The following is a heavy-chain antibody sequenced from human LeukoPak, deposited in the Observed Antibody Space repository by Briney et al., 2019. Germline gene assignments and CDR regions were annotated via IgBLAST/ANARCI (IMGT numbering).Heavy chain of an antibody. J-gene: IGHJ4*02. V-gene: IGHV1-69*13. CDR3: ARAYGIAVAGTDFWDY. Sequence: GASVKVSCKASGGTFSSYAISWVRQAPGQGLEWMGGIIPIFGTANYAQKFQGRVTITADESTSTAYMELSSLGSEDTAVYYCARAYGIAVAGTDFWDYWGQGTLVTVSS. CDR1: GGTFSSYA. D-gene: IGHD6-19*01. CDR2: IIPIFGTA.